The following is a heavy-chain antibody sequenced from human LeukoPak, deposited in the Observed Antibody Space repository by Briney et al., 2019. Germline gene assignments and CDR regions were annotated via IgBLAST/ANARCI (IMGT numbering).Heavy chain of an antibody. CDR2: IYHSGST. Sequence: SETLSLTCAVSGYSISSGYYWGWIRQSPGKGLEWIGSIYHSGSTYYNPSLKSRVTISVDTSKNQFSLKLSSVTAADTAVYYCANTLWNPTYSSSWSEYWGQGTLVTVSS. J-gene: IGHJ4*02. D-gene: IGHD6-13*01. V-gene: IGHV4-38-2*01. CDR3: ANTLWNPTYSSSWSEY. CDR1: GYSISSGYY.